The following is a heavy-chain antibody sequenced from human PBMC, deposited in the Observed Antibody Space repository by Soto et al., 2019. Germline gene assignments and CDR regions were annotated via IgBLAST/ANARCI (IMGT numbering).Heavy chain of an antibody. CDR3: AKDSCSGGSCYEYYYYGMDV. J-gene: IGHJ6*02. V-gene: IGHV3-43*01. Sequence: GGSLRLSCAASGFTFDDYTMHWVRQAPGKGLEWVSLISWDGGSTYYADSVKGRFTISRDNSKNSLYLQMNSLRTEDTALYYCAKDSCSGGSCYEYYYYGMDVWGQGTTVTVSS. D-gene: IGHD2-15*01. CDR1: GFTFDDYT. CDR2: ISWDGGST.